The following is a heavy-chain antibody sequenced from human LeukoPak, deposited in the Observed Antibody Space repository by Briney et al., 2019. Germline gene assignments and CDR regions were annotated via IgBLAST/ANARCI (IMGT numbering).Heavy chain of an antibody. V-gene: IGHV3-30*18. J-gene: IGHJ4*02. CDR2: ISYDGSNK. Sequence: PGGSLRLSCAASGFNFNSYGMHWVRQAPGKGLEWVAVISYDGSNKYYADSVKGRFTISRDNSKNTLYLQMNSLRAEDTAVYYCAKDGGTYSSGWYYFDYWGQGTLVTVSS. CDR3: AKDGGTYSSGWYYFDY. CDR1: GFNFNSYG. D-gene: IGHD6-19*01.